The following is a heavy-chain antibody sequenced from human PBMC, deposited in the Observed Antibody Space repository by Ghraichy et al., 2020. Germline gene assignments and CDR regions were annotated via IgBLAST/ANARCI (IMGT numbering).Heavy chain of an antibody. D-gene: IGHD3-22*01. J-gene: IGHJ3*02. CDR1: GFTFVRYS. CDR2: ISSSSTHI. Sequence: GGSLRLSCAASGFTFVRYSMNWARQAPGKGLEWVSSISSSSTHIYYADSVKGRFTISRDNARNSLYLQMNSLRAEDTAVYYCAKDRTDNYYDSSGYSYSAFDIWGQGTMVTVSS. CDR3: AKDRTDNYYDSSGYSYSAFDI. V-gene: IGHV3-21*01.